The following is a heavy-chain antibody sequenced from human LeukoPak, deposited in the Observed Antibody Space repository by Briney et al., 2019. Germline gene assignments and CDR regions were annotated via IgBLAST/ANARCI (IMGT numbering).Heavy chain of an antibody. Sequence: GGSLRLSCAASGFTFSSYAMTWVRQAPGKGLEWVSGISGSGDYTYYADSVKGRFTISRDNSKNTLYLQMNSLRAEDTAVYFCARVPRYWGQGTLVTVSS. V-gene: IGHV3-23*01. CDR2: ISGSGDYT. CDR3: ARVPRY. CDR1: GFTFSSYA. J-gene: IGHJ4*02.